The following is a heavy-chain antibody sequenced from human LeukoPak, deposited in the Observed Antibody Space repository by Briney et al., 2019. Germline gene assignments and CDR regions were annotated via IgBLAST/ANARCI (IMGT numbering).Heavy chain of an antibody. J-gene: IGHJ4*02. Sequence: KPSGTLSLTCAVSGVSISSSNWWSWVRQPPGKGLEWIGEIYHSGSTKYNPSLKSRVTMSVDQSKNQFSLKLNSVTAADTAVYYCARSHDYVWGSYPDYWGQGTLVTVSS. D-gene: IGHD3-16*02. CDR3: ARSHDYVWGSYPDY. CDR2: IYHSGST. V-gene: IGHV4-4*02. CDR1: GVSISSSNW.